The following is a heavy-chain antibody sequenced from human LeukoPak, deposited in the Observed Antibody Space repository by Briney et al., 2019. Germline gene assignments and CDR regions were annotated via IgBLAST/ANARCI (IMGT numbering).Heavy chain of an antibody. V-gene: IGHV3-48*04. Sequence: GGSLRLSCAASGFTFSSYWMNWVRQAPGKGLEWVSYINSPGTTIYYADSVKGRFTISRDNAKNSLYLQMNSLRAEDTAVYYCATLWDFWGQGTLVTVSS. CDR1: GFTFSSYW. CDR2: INSPGTTI. D-gene: IGHD2-21*01. CDR3: ATLWDF. J-gene: IGHJ4*02.